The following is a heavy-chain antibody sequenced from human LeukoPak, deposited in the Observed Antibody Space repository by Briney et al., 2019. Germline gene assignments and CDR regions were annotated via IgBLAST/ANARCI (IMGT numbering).Heavy chain of an antibody. CDR2: ISGSGGST. CDR1: GFSLSSYA. D-gene: IGHD2-2*01. Sequence: GGSLRLSCAASGFSLSSYALTWVRQAPGKGLEWVSAISGSGGSTYYADSVKGRFTISRDNSKSTLYLQMNSLRAEDTAVYYCAKDLRVVPAGDYWGQGTLVTVSS. J-gene: IGHJ4*02. CDR3: AKDLRVVPAGDY. V-gene: IGHV3-23*01.